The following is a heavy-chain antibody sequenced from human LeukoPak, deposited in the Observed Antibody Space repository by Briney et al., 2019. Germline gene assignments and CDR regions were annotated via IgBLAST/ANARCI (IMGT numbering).Heavy chain of an antibody. D-gene: IGHD2-2*01. CDR2: IKSKTDGGTT. CDR1: GFTFSSAW. Sequence: GGSLRLSCAASGFTFSSAWMSWVRQAPGKGLEWVGRIKSKTDGGTTDYAAPVKGRFTISRDDSKNTLYLQMNSLKTEDTAVYYCTTAPNIVVVPAATHWGQGTLVTVSS. V-gene: IGHV3-15*01. J-gene: IGHJ4*02. CDR3: TTAPNIVVVPAATH.